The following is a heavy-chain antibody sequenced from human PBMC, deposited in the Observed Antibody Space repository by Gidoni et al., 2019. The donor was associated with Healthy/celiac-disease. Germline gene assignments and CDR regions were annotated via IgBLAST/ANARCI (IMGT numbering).Heavy chain of an antibody. J-gene: IGHJ4*02. Sequence: QVPLVQSGAEGKKPGASVKVSCKAPEYTFTSHYMHWVRQAPGQGLEWTGIINPSGGSTSYAQKFQGRVTMTRDTSTSTVYMELSSLRSEDTAVYYCARDRGYCGGDCNYFDYWGQGTLVTVSS. D-gene: IGHD2-21*02. V-gene: IGHV1-46*01. CDR3: ARDRGYCGGDCNYFDY. CDR1: EYTFTSHY. CDR2: INPSGGST.